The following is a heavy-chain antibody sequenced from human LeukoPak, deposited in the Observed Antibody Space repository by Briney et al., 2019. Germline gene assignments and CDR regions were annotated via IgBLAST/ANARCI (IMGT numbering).Heavy chain of an antibody. D-gene: IGHD3-10*01. CDR1: GGSISSYY. CDR3: ARDSEYYYGSGFDY. J-gene: IGHJ4*02. V-gene: IGHV4-59*01. CDR2: IYYSGST. Sequence: SETLSLTCTVSGGSISSYYWSWIRQPPGKGLEWIGYIYYSGSTNYNPSLKSRVTISVDTSKNQFSLKLSSVTAADTAVYYCARDSEYYYGSGFDYWGQGTLVTVSS.